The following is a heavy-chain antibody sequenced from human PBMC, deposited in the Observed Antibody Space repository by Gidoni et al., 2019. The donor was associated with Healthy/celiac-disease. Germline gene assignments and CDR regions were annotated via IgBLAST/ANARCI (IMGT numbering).Heavy chain of an antibody. CDR2: IYTSGST. CDR1: GGSISSYY. V-gene: IGHV4-4*07. Sequence: QVQLQESGPGLVKPSETLSLTCTVPGGSISSYYWRWIRQPAGKGLDWIGRIYTSGSTNYNPSLKSRVTMSVDTSKNQFSLKLSSVTAADTAVYYCARSNVPYGSHKDYFDYWGQGTLVTVSS. J-gene: IGHJ4*02. CDR3: ARSNVPYGSHKDYFDY. D-gene: IGHD2-8*01.